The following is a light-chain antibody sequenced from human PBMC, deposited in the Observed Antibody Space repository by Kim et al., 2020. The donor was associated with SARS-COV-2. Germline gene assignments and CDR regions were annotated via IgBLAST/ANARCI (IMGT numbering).Light chain of an antibody. CDR2: DVS. CDR3: SSYTSSRSLV. Sequence: GQSITISCTGTSSDVGVYNYVSWYQQHPGTAPKLMIYDVSNRPSGISDRFSGSKSGNTASLTISGLQAEDGADYYCSSYTSSRSLVFGGGTQLTVL. V-gene: IGLV2-14*03. CDR1: SSDVGVYNY. J-gene: IGLJ2*01.